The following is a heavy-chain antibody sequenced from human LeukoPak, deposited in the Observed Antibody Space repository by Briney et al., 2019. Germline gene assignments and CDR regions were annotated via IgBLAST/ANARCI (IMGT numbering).Heavy chain of an antibody. J-gene: IGHJ5*02. CDR3: ARDPGYSSSWYWFDP. CDR1: GGSISSYY. CDR2: IYYSGST. D-gene: IGHD6-13*01. Sequence: SETLSLTCTGSGGSISSYYWSWIRQPPGKGLEWIGYIYYSGSTNYNPSLKSRVTISVDTSKNQFSLKLSSVTAADTAVYYCARDPGYSSSWYWFDPWGQGTLVTVSS. V-gene: IGHV4-59*01.